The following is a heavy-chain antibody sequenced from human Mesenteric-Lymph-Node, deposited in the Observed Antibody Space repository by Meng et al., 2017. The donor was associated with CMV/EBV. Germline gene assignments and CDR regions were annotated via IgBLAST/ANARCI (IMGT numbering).Heavy chain of an antibody. CDR3: AKTQYSSGWHEAGY. J-gene: IGHJ4*02. V-gene: IGHV3-23*01. CDR2: ISGSGGST. D-gene: IGHD6-19*01. CDR1: GFTFSSYA. Sequence: GGSLRLSCAASGFTFSSYAMHWVRQAPGKGLEWVSAISGSGGSTYYADSVKGRFTISRDNSKNSLYLQMNSLRAEDTAVYYCAKTQYSSGWHEAGYWGQGTLVTVSS.